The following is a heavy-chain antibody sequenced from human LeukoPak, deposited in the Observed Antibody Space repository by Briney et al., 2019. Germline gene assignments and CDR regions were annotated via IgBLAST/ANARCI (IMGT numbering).Heavy chain of an antibody. Sequence: SETLSLTCTVSGGSISTVGYYWSWIRQHPGKGLEWIAYIYYSGSTYYNPSLKSRLTVSVDTSKNQFSLELSSLTAADTAMYYCARGGGTYGADFDYWGQGTLVTVSS. CDR1: GGSISTVGYY. CDR3: ARGGGTYGADFDY. V-gene: IGHV4-31*03. CDR2: IYYSGST. D-gene: IGHD4/OR15-4a*01. J-gene: IGHJ4*02.